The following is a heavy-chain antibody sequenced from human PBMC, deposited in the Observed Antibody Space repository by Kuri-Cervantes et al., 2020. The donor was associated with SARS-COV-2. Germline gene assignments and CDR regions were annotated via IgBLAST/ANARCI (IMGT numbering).Heavy chain of an antibody. D-gene: IGHD2-2*01. CDR3: ARGRLIVVVPADLGMDV. J-gene: IGHJ6*02. Sequence: GSLRLSCAVYGGSFSGYYWSWIRQPPGKGLEWIGEINHSGSTNYNPSLKSRVTISVDTSKNQFSLKLSSMTAADTAVYYCARGRLIVVVPADLGMDVWGQGTTVTVSS. V-gene: IGHV4-34*01. CDR2: INHSGST. CDR1: GGSFSGYY.